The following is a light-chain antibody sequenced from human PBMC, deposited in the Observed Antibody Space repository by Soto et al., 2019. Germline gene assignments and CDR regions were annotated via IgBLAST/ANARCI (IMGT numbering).Light chain of an antibody. Sequence: EIVLTQSPATLSLSPGERATLSCRASQSVSSYLAWYQQKPGQAPSLLIYDASNRATGIPARFSGSGSVTDFTLTISSLEPEDFAVYYCQQRSNWITFGQGTRLEIK. J-gene: IGKJ5*01. CDR1: QSVSSY. CDR3: QQRSNWIT. CDR2: DAS. V-gene: IGKV3-11*01.